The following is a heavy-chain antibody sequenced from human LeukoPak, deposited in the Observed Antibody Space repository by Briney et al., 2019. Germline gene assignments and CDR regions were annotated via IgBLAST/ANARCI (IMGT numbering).Heavy chain of an antibody. Sequence: GGSLRLSCAASGFTLSNFGMSWVRQAPGKGLEWVSAIFANGVTTLYADSVKGRFIISRDNSQNRLFLQVNSLRVEDTAVYYCAKGLGGLASAPDSWGQGTLVTVSS. CDR2: IFANGVTT. CDR1: GFTLSNFG. V-gene: IGHV3-23*01. J-gene: IGHJ5*01. D-gene: IGHD6-6*01. CDR3: AKGLGGLASAPDS.